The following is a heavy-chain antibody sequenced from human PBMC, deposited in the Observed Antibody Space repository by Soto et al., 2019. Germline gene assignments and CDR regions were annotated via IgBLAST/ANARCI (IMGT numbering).Heavy chain of an antibody. Sequence: GGSLRLSCAASGFTVHTNYMSWVRQAPGKGLEWVSVMYIGGSTDYADSVKGRFTISRDNSKNALYLQMNNLRAEDTAVYYCARDKSNGYENDYWGQGTLVTVSA. V-gene: IGHV3-66*01. J-gene: IGHJ4*02. CDR2: MYIGGST. CDR1: GFTVHTNY. D-gene: IGHD5-12*01. CDR3: ARDKSNGYENDY.